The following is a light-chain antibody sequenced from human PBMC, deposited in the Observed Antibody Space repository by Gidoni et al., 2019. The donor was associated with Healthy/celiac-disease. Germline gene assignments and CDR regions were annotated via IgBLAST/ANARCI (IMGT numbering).Light chain of an antibody. CDR1: QSVSSY. J-gene: IGKJ4*01. CDR2: DAS. CDR3: QQHSNWPPLT. V-gene: IGKV3-11*01. Sequence: IVLTQSPATLSLSPGERATLSCRASQSVSSYLAWYQQKPGQAPRLLIYDASNRATGIPARFSGSGSGTDFTLTISSLESEDFAVYYCQQHSNWPPLTFGGGTKVEIK.